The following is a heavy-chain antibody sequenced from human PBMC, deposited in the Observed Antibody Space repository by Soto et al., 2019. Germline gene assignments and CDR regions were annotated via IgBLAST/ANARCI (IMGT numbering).Heavy chain of an antibody. Sequence: VHLVESGGGVVQPGRSLRLSCVASAFSFRHYAMHWVRQAPGKGLEWVAIISFDGSDKYYADSVKGRFTISRDNSKNTLYLQMNSLRVEDTAVYYCAKPFVGEGLLVSDYWGQGTLVTVSS. D-gene: IGHD2-8*02. CDR3: AKPFVGEGLLVSDY. V-gene: IGHV3-30*18. CDR2: ISFDGSDK. J-gene: IGHJ4*02. CDR1: AFSFRHYA.